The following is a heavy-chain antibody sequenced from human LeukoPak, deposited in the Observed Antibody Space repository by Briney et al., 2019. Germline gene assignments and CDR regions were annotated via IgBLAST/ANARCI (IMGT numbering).Heavy chain of an antibody. J-gene: IGHJ3*01. CDR3: ARMSVDHTFDF. V-gene: IGHV4-39*01. Sequence: SSETLSLTCTVSGGSISSSSHYWGWTRHPPGKGLEWIGSIYYSGSTYYNPSLKSRVTISVDTSKNQFSLSLSSVTAADTAVYYCARMSVDHTFDFWGQGTKVTVSS. CDR2: IYYSGST. CDR1: GGSISSSSHY. D-gene: IGHD6-19*01.